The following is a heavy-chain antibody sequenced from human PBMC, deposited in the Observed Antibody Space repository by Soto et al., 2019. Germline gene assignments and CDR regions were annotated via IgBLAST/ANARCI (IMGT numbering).Heavy chain of an antibody. J-gene: IGHJ6*02. D-gene: IGHD3-16*01. CDR2: FSWDGSST. V-gene: IGHV3-43*01. CDR1: GFTFHDYT. CDR3: AKAVGGYYYGMDV. Sequence: EEHLVESGGVVVQPGASLRLSCAASGFTFHDYTMHWVRQAPGKGLEWVSLFSWDGSSTYYGDSVKGRFIISRDNSKNSLYLQMNSLRPEDTAVYYCAKAVGGYYYGMDVWGQGTTVTVSS.